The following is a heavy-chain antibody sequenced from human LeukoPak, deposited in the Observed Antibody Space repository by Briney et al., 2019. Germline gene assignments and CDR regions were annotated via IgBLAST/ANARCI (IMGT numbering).Heavy chain of an antibody. Sequence: SETLSLTCTVSGGSISSSSYYWGWIRQPPGKGLEWIGSIYYSGSTYYNPSLKSRVTISVDTSKNQFSLKLSSVTAADTAVYYCASQRYSGSSFDYWGQGTLVTVSS. J-gene: IGHJ4*02. V-gene: IGHV4-39*01. CDR1: GGSISSSSYY. D-gene: IGHD1-26*01. CDR3: ASQRYSGSSFDY. CDR2: IYYSGST.